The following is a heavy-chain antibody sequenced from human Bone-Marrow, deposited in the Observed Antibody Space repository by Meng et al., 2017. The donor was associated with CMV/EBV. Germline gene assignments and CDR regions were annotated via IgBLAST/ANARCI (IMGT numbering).Heavy chain of an antibody. CDR3: AKDIVVVPAALPDYYYYYGMDV. V-gene: IGHV3-30*02. Sequence: GESLKISCAASGFTFSSYGMHWVRQAPGKGLEWVAFIRYDGSNKYYADSVKGRFTISRDNSKNTLYLQMNSLRAEDTAVYYCAKDIVVVPAALPDYYYYYGMDVWGQGTTVTVSS. CDR1: GFTFSSYG. CDR2: IRYDGSNK. J-gene: IGHJ6*02. D-gene: IGHD2-2*01.